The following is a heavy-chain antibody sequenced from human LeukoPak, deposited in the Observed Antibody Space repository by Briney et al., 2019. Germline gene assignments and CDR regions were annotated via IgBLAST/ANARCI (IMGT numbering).Heavy chain of an antibody. J-gene: IGHJ5*02. CDR2: INPNSGGT. CDR1: GYTFTGYY. CDR3: ARDLYQLPPLYWFDP. D-gene: IGHD2-2*01. V-gene: IGHV1-2*02. Sequence: ASVKVSCKASGYTFTGYYMHWVRQAPGQGPEWMGWINPNSGGTNYAQKFQGRVTMTRDTSISTAYKELSRLRSDDTAVYYCARDLYQLPPLYWFDPWGQGTLVTVSS.